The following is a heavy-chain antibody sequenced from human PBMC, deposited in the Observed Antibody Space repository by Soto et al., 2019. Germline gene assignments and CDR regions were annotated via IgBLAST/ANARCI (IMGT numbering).Heavy chain of an antibody. CDR2: INPDSGAT. D-gene: IGHD2-8*02. V-gene: IGHV1-2*02. CDR1: GYSFTGYY. J-gene: IGHJ4*02. Sequence: HEHLVQSGAEVKRPGASLKVSCKASGYSFTGYYIHWVRQAPGQGLEWMGWINPDSGATNYAQNFQGTVTLTRETSITTASMDLTSLTSDDTAIYYCERGDYGTGGYPFPYFDYWGQGTLVIVSS. CDR3: ERGDYGTGGYPFPYFDY.